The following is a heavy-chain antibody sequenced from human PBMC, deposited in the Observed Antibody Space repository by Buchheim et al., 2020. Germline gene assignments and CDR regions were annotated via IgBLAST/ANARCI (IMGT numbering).Heavy chain of an antibody. CDR1: GGSISSGGYY. D-gene: IGHD2-2*01. J-gene: IGHJ5*02. V-gene: IGHV4-31*03. Sequence: QVQLQESGPGLVKPSQTLSLTCTVSGGSISSGGYYWSWIRQHPGKGLEWIGYIYYSGSTYYNPSLKSRVTISVDTSKNQFSRKLSTVNAADTAVYYCAIDSKSCRSTSCYVNWFDPWGQGTL. CDR2: IYYSGST. CDR3: AIDSKSCRSTSCYVNWFDP.